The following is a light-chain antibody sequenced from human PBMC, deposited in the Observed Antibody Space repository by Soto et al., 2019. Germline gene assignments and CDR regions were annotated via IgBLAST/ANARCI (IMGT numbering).Light chain of an antibody. CDR3: SSYTSSSTFYV. Sequence: QSVLAQPASVSGSPGQSITISCTGTSSDVGGYNYVSWYQQHPGKAPKLMIYEVNNRPSGVSNRFSGSKSGNTAPLTISGLQAEDEADYYCSSYTSSSTFYVFGTGTKVTVL. V-gene: IGLV2-14*01. CDR1: SSDVGGYNY. CDR2: EVN. J-gene: IGLJ1*01.